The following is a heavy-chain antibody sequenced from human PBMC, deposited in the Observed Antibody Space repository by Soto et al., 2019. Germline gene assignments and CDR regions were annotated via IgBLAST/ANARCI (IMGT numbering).Heavy chain of an antibody. CDR3: ARDSTPLIITFGGVIVPPVDV. CDR2: ISSSSSTI. J-gene: IGHJ6*04. D-gene: IGHD3-16*02. CDR1: GFTFSSYS. Sequence: PGGSLRLSCAASGFTFSSYSMNWVRQAPGKGLEWVSYISSSSSTIYYADSVKGRFTISRDNAKNSLYLQMNSLRAEDTAVYYCARDSTPLIITFGGVIVPPVDVWGKGTTVTVSS. V-gene: IGHV3-48*01.